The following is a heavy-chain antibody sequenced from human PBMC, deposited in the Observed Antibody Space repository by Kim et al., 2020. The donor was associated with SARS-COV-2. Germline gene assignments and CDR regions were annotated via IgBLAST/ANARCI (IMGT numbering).Heavy chain of an antibody. CDR1: GYTFTGYY. J-gene: IGHJ4*02. V-gene: IGHV1-2*06. Sequence: ASVKVSCKASGYTFTGYYIHWVRQAPGQGLEWMGRINPNSGGTNYALKFQGRISMTTDTSISTAYMEMNRLRSDDTAVYYCARLSEWAQPLVYFDYWGQGTLLTVSP. CDR2: INPNSGGT. D-gene: IGHD6-13*01. CDR3: ARLSEWAQPLVYFDY.